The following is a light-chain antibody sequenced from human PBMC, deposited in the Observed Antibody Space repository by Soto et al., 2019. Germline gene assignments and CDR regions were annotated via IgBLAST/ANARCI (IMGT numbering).Light chain of an antibody. V-gene: IGLV3-21*02. J-gene: IGLJ1*01. Sequence: SSELTQPPSVSVAPGQTASLTCGGTNIASKSVHWYQQRPGQAPVLVLYDDTNRPSGIPERFSGSNSGSTATLTISSVEAGDEADYFCQVWDITSDQYLFGTGTKLTVL. CDR3: QVWDITSDQYL. CDR1: NIASKS. CDR2: DDT.